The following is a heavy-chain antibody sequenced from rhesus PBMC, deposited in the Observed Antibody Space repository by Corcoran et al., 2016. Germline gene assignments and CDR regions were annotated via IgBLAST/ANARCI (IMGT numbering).Heavy chain of an antibody. J-gene: IGHJ4*01. Sequence: QVQLQESGPGLVKPSETLSLPCAVSGGSISGYYWSWLCKPPGNGLEWIGRIYGSGGSTDYNPSLKSRVTSSTDTSKNQFSLKLSSVTAADTAVYYCARASRIDYWGQGVLVTVSS. CDR3: ARASRIDY. CDR2: IYGSGGST. V-gene: IGHV4-160*01. CDR1: GGSISGYY.